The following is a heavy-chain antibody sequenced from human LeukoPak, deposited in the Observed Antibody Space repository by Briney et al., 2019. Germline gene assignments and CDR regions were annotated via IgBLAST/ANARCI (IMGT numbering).Heavy chain of an antibody. CDR1: GGSFSGYY. CDR2: INHSGST. V-gene: IGHV4-34*01. J-gene: IGHJ4*02. D-gene: IGHD4-17*01. CDR3: APGDYGDY. Sequence: PSETLSLTCAVYGGSFSGYYWSWIRQPPGKGLEWVGEINHSGSTNYNPSLKSRVTISVDTSKNQFSLKLSSVTTADTAVYYCAPGDYGDYWGQGTLVTVSS.